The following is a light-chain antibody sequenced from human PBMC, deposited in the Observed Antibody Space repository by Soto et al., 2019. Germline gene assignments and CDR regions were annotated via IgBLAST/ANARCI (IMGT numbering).Light chain of an antibody. CDR1: QSISRY. CDR2: DAS. J-gene: IGKJ2*01. V-gene: IGKV3-15*01. Sequence: IVLTQSPGTLSLSPGERTTLSCRASQSISRYLAWYQQKPGQAPRLLIYDASTRATGVPARFSGSGSGTDFTLTISSLQSEDFAVYYCQHYNYWPYTFGQGTKVDNK. CDR3: QHYNYWPYT.